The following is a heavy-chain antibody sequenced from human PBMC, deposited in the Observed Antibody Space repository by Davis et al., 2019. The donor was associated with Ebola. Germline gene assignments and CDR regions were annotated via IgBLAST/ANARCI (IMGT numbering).Heavy chain of an antibody. J-gene: IGHJ4*02. CDR3: TRGENDGSGNYVGDY. CDR2: INPGDGTT. D-gene: IGHD3-10*01. V-gene: IGHV1-46*01. CDR1: FTSYY. Sequence: AASVKVSCKASFTSYYVHWVRQAPGQALEWMGIINPGDGTTNYAQKFQGRVTMTRDTAANTIYMELNSLRFEDTAVYYCTRGENDGSGNYVGDYWGQGTLVTVSS.